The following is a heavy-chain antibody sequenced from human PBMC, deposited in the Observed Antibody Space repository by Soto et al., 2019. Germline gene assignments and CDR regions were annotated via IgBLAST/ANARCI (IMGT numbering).Heavy chain of an antibody. CDR3: ARGSYTSTWY. V-gene: IGHV6-1*01. CDR1: GDSVSTNSAT. CDR2: TYYRSKWYN. D-gene: IGHD6-13*01. J-gene: IGHJ4*02. Sequence: PSQTLSLTCAISGDSVSTNSATWDWIRQSPSRGLEWLGRTYYRSKWYNDYAASVKSRMTINPDTSKNQFSLELNSVTPEDTAVYYCARGSYTSTWYWGQGTLVTVSS.